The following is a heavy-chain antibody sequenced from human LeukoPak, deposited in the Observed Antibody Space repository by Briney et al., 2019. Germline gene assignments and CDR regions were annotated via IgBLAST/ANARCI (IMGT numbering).Heavy chain of an antibody. Sequence: PGGSLTLSCAASGFTFSNDWMSWVRQAPGKGLEWVGRLKSKTDGGTKDYAAPVKGRFTISRDYSKNTLYLQMNSLKTEDTAVYYCTTRTKYYDSSAGYFDYWGQGTLVTVSA. CDR1: GFTFSNDW. D-gene: IGHD3-22*01. CDR2: LKSKTDGGTK. CDR3: TTRTKYYDSSAGYFDY. J-gene: IGHJ4*02. V-gene: IGHV3-15*01.